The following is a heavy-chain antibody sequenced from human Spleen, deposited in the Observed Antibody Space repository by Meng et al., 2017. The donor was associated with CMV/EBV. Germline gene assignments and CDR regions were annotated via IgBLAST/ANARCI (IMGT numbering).Heavy chain of an antibody. CDR1: GYY. J-gene: IGHJ5*02. D-gene: IGHD3-10*01. CDR2: INPNTGGT. Sequence: GYYTHWVRQAPGQGLEWMGWINPNTGGTNYAQKFQGRVTMTRDTSISTAYMELSRLRSDDTAVYYCARDASIRVTMVRGVIGWFDPWGQGTLVTVSS. V-gene: IGHV1-2*02. CDR3: ARDASIRVTMVRGVIGWFDP.